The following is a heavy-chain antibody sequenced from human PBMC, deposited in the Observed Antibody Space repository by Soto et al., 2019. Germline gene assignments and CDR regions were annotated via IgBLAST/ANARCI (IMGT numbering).Heavy chain of an antibody. Sequence: SETLSLTCAVYGGSFSGYYWSWILQPPWKGLEWIGEINHSGSTNYNPSLKSRVTISVDTSKNQFSLKLSSVTAADTAVYYCARAYYDFWSGYPKGAWFDPWGQGTLVTVSS. D-gene: IGHD3-3*01. V-gene: IGHV4-34*01. CDR1: GGSFSGYY. J-gene: IGHJ5*02. CDR2: INHSGST. CDR3: ARAYYDFWSGYPKGAWFDP.